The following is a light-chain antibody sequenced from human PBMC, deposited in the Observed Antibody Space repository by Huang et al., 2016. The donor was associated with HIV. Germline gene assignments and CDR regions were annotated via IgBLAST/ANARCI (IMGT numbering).Light chain of an antibody. Sequence: DIQMTQSPSSLSASVGDRVTITCRASQGISMSLNWYQRRPGEAPNLLIYAASSLQNGVPSMFSGSGSGTDFTLTISSLQPEDFATYYCQQSYSTPYTFGQGTKLDIK. CDR2: AAS. V-gene: IGKV1-39*01. J-gene: IGKJ2*01. CDR1: QGISMS. CDR3: QQSYSTPYT.